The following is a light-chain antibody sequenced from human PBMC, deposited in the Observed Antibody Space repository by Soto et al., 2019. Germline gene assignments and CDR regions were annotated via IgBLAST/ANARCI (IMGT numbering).Light chain of an antibody. J-gene: IGLJ2*01. CDR3: LSFDSSLSVV. Sequence: QSVLTQPPSVSGAPGQRVTISCTGSSSNIGAGYDVHWYQQLPGRAPKLLIYGSTNRPSGVPDRFSGSKSGTSASLAITGLQAEDEADYYCLSFDSSLSVVFGGGTKLTV. V-gene: IGLV1-40*01. CDR1: SSNIGAGYD. CDR2: GST.